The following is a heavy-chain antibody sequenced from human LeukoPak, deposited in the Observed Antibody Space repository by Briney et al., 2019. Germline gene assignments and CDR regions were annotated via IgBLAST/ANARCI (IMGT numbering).Heavy chain of an antibody. D-gene: IGHD3-3*01. CDR1: GGSISSGSYY. CDR3: ARGGWSTGIFGVVIMPDAFDI. Sequence: PSETLSLTCTVSGGSISSGSYYWSWIRQPAGKGLEWIGYIYYSGSTNYHPSLKSRVTISVDTSKNQFPLKRSSVTAADTAVYYCARGGWSTGIFGVVIMPDAFDIWGQGTMVTVSS. CDR2: IYYSGST. J-gene: IGHJ3*02. V-gene: IGHV4-61*10.